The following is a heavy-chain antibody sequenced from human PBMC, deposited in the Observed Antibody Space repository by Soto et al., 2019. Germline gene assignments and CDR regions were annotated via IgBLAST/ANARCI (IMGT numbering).Heavy chain of an antibody. CDR3: TTVLEY. V-gene: IGHV3-74*01. CDR1: GFTFTNYW. Sequence: EVQLVQSGGGSVQPGGSLRLSCAASGFTFTNYWMHWVRQVPGKGLVWVSRIDGVGAGTSYSDSVRGRFTISRDNAENMWYLQINSLRAEDTAVYYCTTVLEYWGQGTLVTVSS. CDR2: IDGVGAGT. J-gene: IGHJ4*02.